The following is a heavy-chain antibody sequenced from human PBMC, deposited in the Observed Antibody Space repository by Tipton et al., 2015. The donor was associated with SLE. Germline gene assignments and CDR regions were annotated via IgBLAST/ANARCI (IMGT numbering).Heavy chain of an antibody. CDR2: IYHSGST. CDR3: ARDLAARGGHYFDY. CDR1: GGSMSTYY. J-gene: IGHJ4*02. D-gene: IGHD6-6*01. V-gene: IGHV4-59*01. Sequence: TLSLTCTVSGGSMSTYYWSWIRQPPGKGLEWIGYIYHSGSTNYNPSLKGRVTISVDTSKNQFSLKLSSVTAADTAVSYCARDLAARGGHYFDYWGQGTLVTASS.